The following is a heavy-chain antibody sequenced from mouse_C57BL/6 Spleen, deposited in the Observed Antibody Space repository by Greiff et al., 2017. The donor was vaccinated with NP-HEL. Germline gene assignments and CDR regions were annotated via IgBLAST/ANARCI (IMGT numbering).Heavy chain of an antibody. CDR2: ISYDGSN. CDR1: GYSITSGYY. V-gene: IGHV3-6*01. D-gene: IGHD1-1*01. J-gene: IGHJ2*01. CDR3: AIYYYGSSYYFDY. Sequence: VQLKESGPGLVKPSQSLSLTCSVTGYSITSGYYWNWIRQFPGNKLEWMGYISYDGSNNYNPSLKNRISITRDTSKNQFFLKLNSVTTEDTATYYCAIYYYGSSYYFDYWGQGTTLTVSS.